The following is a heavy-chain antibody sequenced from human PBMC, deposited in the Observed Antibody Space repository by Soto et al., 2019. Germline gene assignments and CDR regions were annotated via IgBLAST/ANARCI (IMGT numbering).Heavy chain of an antibody. CDR1: GFTFSSYS. V-gene: IGHV3-21*01. D-gene: IGHD2-21*02. CDR2: ISSSSSYI. Sequence: EVQLVESGGGLVKPGGSLRLSCAASGFTFSSYSMNWVRQAPGKGLEWVSSISSSSSYIYYADSVKGRFTISRDNAKNSLYLQMNSLRAEETAVYYCARVDCLVSQGAFDPWGQGTLVTVSS. J-gene: IGHJ5*02. CDR3: ARVDCLVSQGAFDP.